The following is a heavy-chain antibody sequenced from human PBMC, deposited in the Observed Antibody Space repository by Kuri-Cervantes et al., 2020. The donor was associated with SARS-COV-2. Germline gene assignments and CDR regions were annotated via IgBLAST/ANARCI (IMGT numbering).Heavy chain of an antibody. CDR3: ARQSMLSRSHEY. CDR1: GGSISSHY. D-gene: IGHD3-16*01. Sequence: SETLSLTCTVSGGSISSHYWSWIRQPPGKGLEWIGYIYYSGSTNYNPSLKSRVTISVDTSKNQFSLKLSSVTAADTAVYYCARQSMLSRSHEYWGQGTLVTVSS. J-gene: IGHJ4*02. CDR2: IYYSGST. V-gene: IGHV4-59*08.